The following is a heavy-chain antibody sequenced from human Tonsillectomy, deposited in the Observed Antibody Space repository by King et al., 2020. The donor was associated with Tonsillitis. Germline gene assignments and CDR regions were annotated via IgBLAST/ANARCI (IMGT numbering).Heavy chain of an antibody. Sequence: QLVQSGAEVKKPGSSVKVSCKASGGTFSSYAISWVRQAPGQGLEWMGGIIPIFGTAHYAQKFQGGVTITADESTSTDYMELSSLRSEDTAVYYCARENLSYDYVGGSYLPGAFDIWGQGTMVTVSS. CDR3: ARENLSYDYVGGSYLPGAFDI. V-gene: IGHV1-69*12. J-gene: IGHJ3*02. CDR1: GGTFSSYA. CDR2: IIPIFGTA. D-gene: IGHD3-16*02.